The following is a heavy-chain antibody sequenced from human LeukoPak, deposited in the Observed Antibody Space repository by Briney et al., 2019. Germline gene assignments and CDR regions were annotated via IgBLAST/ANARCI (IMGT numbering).Heavy chain of an antibody. V-gene: IGHV3-23*01. Sequence: PGGSLRLSCGASGFTFSCFDMSWVRQAPGKGLEWVSTITANGGSTYYADSVKGRFTISRDNAKNSLYLQMNSLRAEDTAVYYCARDYYDYGMDVWGQGTTVTVSS. CDR1: GFTFSCFD. D-gene: IGHD3-22*01. CDR3: ARDYYDYGMDV. J-gene: IGHJ6*02. CDR2: ITANGGST.